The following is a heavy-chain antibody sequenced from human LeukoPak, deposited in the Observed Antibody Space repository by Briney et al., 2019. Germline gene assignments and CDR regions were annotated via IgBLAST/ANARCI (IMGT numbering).Heavy chain of an antibody. CDR1: GFTISSIY. V-gene: IGHV3-66*01. CDR2: IYGGDRT. CDR3: ARDGEYSYGYGFDY. Sequence: GGSLRLSCAASGFTISSIYMSWVRQPPGKGLEWVSVIYGGDRTYYTDSVKGRFTISRDTSKNTLYLQMNSLRPEDTAVYYCARDGEYSYGYGFDYWGQGTLGTVSS. D-gene: IGHD5-18*01. J-gene: IGHJ4*02.